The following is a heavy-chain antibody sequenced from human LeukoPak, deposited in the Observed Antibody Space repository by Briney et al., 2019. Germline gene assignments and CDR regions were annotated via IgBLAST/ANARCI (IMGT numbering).Heavy chain of an antibody. Sequence: GGSLRLSCAASGFTFSSYEMNWVRQAPGKGLEWVSYISSSGSTIYYADSVKGRFTISRDNAKNSLYLQMNSLRAEDTAVYYCARAEDSSGYYYSWGQGTLVTVSS. CDR3: ARAEDSSGYYYS. CDR1: GFTFSSYE. V-gene: IGHV3-48*03. CDR2: ISSSGSTI. J-gene: IGHJ4*02. D-gene: IGHD3-22*01.